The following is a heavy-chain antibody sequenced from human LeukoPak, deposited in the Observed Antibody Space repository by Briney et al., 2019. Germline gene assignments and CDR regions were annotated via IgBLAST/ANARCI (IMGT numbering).Heavy chain of an antibody. V-gene: IGHV4-4*09. Sequence: PSETLSLSCIVSGASNTSFYWSWLRQPPGKGPEWIGYTHPSGNSNYSPSLKSRVTISVDTSTNQFSLKLKSVTAADTAVYYCATKVPKKGWFDPWGQGTLVTVSS. CDR2: THPSGNS. CDR1: GASNTSFY. J-gene: IGHJ5*02. CDR3: ATKVPKKGWFDP.